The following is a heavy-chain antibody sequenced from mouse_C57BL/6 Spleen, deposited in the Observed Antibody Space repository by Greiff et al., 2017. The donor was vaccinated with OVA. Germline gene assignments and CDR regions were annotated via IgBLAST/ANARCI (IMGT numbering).Heavy chain of an antibody. J-gene: IGHJ2*01. D-gene: IGHD1-1*01. CDR1: GFTFSSYA. Sequence: EVQLQESGGGLVKPGGSLKLSCAASGFTFSSYAMSWVRQTPEKRLEWVATISDGGSYTYYPDNVKGRFTISRDNAKNNLYLQMSHLKSEDTAMYYCARASPITTVVDYWGQGTTLTVSS. CDR2: ISDGGSYT. CDR3: ARASPITTVVDY. V-gene: IGHV5-4*01.